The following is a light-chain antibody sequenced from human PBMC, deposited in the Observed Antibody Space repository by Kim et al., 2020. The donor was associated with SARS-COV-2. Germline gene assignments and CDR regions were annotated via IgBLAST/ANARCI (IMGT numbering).Light chain of an antibody. CDR1: HSVRDN. V-gene: IGKV3-15*01. Sequence: SPGERVILSCRASHSVRDNLAWYQQKPGQSPRLLIYAAYTRATGIPARFSGRGSGTEFSLTITSLQSEDFAVYYCQQYNNWPQTFGQGTKVDIK. J-gene: IGKJ1*01. CDR2: AAY. CDR3: QQYNNWPQT.